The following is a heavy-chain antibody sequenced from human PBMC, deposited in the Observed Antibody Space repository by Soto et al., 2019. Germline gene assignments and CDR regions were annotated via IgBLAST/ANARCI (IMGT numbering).Heavy chain of an antibody. CDR2: IKQDGSEK. D-gene: IGHD6-19*01. V-gene: IGHV3-7*01. CDR3: ARDRIAVAGNPEYFQH. CDR1: GFTXSSYW. Sequence: GSLRLSCAASGFTXSSYWMSWVRQAPGKGLEWVANIKQDGSEKYYVDSVKGRFTISRDNAKNSLYLQMNSLRAEDTAVYYCARDRIAVAGNPEYFQHWGQGTLVTVS. J-gene: IGHJ1*01.